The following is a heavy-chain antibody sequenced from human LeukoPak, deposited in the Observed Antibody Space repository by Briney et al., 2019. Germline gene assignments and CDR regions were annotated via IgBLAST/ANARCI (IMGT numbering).Heavy chain of an antibody. J-gene: IGHJ6*03. CDR2: TYYRSKWYN. CDR3: AREEQQLHYYYYYYYMDV. V-gene: IGHV6-1*01. D-gene: IGHD6-13*01. CDR1: GDSVSSNSAA. Sequence: SQTLSLTCAISGDSVSSNSAAWNWIRQSPSRGLEWLGRTYYRSKWYNDYAVSVKSRITINPDTSKNQFSLQLNSVTPEDTAVYYCAREEQQLHYYYYYYYMDVWGKGTTVTVSS.